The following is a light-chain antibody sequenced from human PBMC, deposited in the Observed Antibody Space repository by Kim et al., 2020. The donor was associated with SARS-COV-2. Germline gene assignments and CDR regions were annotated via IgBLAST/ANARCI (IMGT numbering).Light chain of an antibody. CDR3: LQHNTYPIT. V-gene: IGKV1-39*01. CDR2: AAS. Sequence: ASVGDRVTITCRASQSISSYLNWYQQKPGKAPKLVIYAASSLQSGVPSRFSGSGSGTDFTLTISSLQPEDFATYFCLQHNTYPITFGQGTRLEIK. J-gene: IGKJ5*01. CDR1: QSISSY.